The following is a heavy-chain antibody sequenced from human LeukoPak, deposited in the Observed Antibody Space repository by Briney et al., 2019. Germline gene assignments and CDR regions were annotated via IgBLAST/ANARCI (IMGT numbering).Heavy chain of an antibody. J-gene: IGHJ4*02. D-gene: IGHD3-22*01. CDR3: ARTPFGRITMNTWYFDY. V-gene: IGHV5-51*01. CDR2: IYPGDSDT. Sequence: GESLKISCKGSGYSFTSYWIGWLRQMPGKGLEWMGIIYPGDSDTRYSPSFQGQVTISADKSISTAYLQWSSLKASDTAMYYCARTPFGRITMNTWYFDYWGQGTLVTVSS. CDR1: GYSFTSYW.